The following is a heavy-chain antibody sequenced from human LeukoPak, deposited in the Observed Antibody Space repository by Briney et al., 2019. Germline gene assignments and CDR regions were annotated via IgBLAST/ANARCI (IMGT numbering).Heavy chain of an antibody. D-gene: IGHD3-3*01. CDR1: GFTFSSYW. CDR3: AREGPVEYYDFWSGYYRYNWFDP. CDR2: IKQDGSEK. V-gene: IGHV3-7*01. J-gene: IGHJ5*02. Sequence: PGGSLRLSCAASGFTFSSYWMSWVRQAPGKGLEWVANIKQDGSEKYYVDSVKGRFTISRDNAKNSLYLLMNSLRAEDTAVYYCAREGPVEYYDFWSGYYRYNWFDPWGQGTLVTVSS.